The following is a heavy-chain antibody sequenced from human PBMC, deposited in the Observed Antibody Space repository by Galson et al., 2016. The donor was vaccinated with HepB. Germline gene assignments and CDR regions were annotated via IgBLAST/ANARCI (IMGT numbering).Heavy chain of an antibody. Sequence: SETLSLTCTVSGGSISSTLYQWGWFRQPPGKGLEWIGSIYYNEDTYYNPSLKSRITISVDTPKNQFSLKLSSLTAADTAVYYCARRTDCGGDCYAYTFNVWGIGTMVSVSS. J-gene: IGHJ3*01. CDR3: ARRTDCGGDCYAYTFNV. CDR2: IYYNEDT. D-gene: IGHD2-21*02. CDR1: GGSISSTLYQ. V-gene: IGHV4-39*01.